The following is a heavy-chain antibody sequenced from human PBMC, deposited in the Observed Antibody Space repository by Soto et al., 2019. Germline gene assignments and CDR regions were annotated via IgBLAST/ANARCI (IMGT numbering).Heavy chain of an antibody. D-gene: IGHD2-2*01. Sequence: LSLTCAVYGGSFSGYYWSWIRQPPGKGLEWIGEINHSGSTNYNPSLKNRVTISVDTSKNQFSLKLSSVTAADTAVYYCARAGVGYCSSTSCLNNWFDPWGQGTLVTVSS. CDR2: INHSGST. CDR3: ARAGVGYCSSTSCLNNWFDP. J-gene: IGHJ5*02. V-gene: IGHV4-34*01. CDR1: GGSFSGYY.